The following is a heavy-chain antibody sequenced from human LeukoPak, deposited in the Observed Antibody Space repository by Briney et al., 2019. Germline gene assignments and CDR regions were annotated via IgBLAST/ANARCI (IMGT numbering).Heavy chain of an antibody. CDR3: ARGEG. CDR2: ISYDGSNK. CDR1: GFTFSSYA. V-gene: IGHV3-30*04. J-gene: IGHJ4*02. Sequence: PGRSLRLSCAASGFTFSSYAMHWVRQAPGKGLEWVAVISYDGSNKYYADSVKGRFTISRDNSKNTLYLQMNSLRAEDTAVHYCARGEGWGQGTLVTVSS.